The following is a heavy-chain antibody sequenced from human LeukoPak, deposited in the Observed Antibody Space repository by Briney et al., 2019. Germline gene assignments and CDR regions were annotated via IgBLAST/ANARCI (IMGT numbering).Heavy chain of an antibody. D-gene: IGHD3-22*01. CDR2: IWYDGSNK. CDR1: GFTFSSYG. J-gene: IGHJ4*02. Sequence: QSGRSLRLSCAASGFTFSSYGMHWVRQAPGKGLEWVAVIWYDGSNKYYADSVKGRFTISRDNSKNTLYLQMNSLRAEDTAVYYCAKELLSYYDSSGYYPDYWGQGTLVTVSS. V-gene: IGHV3-33*06. CDR3: AKELLSYYDSSGYYPDY.